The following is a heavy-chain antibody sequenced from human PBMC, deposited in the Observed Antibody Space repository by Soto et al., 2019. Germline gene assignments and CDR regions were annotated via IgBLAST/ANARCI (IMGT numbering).Heavy chain of an antibody. D-gene: IGHD3-22*01. CDR1: GYSFTNHW. V-gene: IGHV5-51*01. CDR2: VFPADSDT. Sequence: GESLKISCKGSGYSFTNHWIAWVRQMPGKGLEWMAIVFPADSDTRYSPSFQGQVTVSADKSISTAYPQWSSLQASDSAIYYCARPDSTGYYDYWGQGTPVTVSS. J-gene: IGHJ4*02. CDR3: ARPDSTGYYDY.